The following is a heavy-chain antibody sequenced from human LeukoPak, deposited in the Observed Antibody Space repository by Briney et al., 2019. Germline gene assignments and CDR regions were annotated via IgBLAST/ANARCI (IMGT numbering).Heavy chain of an antibody. CDR1: GISFDSYL. Sequence: QTGGSLRLSCAASGISFDSYLVTWVRQAPGKGLEWVAHIGQDGTETVYVGSVKGRFTTSRDNARKLLFLKMHRLRADDTAVYYCAIPSSYDGSRYYHAYWGQGTLVSVSS. CDR2: IGQDGTET. CDR3: AIPSSYDGSRYYHAY. J-gene: IGHJ4*02. D-gene: IGHD3-22*01. V-gene: IGHV3-7*01.